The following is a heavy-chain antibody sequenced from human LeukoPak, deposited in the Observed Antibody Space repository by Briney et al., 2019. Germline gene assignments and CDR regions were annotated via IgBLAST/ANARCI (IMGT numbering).Heavy chain of an antibody. D-gene: IGHD3-22*01. CDR1: GFTFSSYS. Sequence: GGSLRLSCAASGFTFSSYSMNWVRQAPGKGLEWVSVISGSGGRTYSADSVKGRFTISRDNSKNTLYLQMNSLRAEDTAVYYCAKDYYDSSGYYGYFDYWGQGTLVTVSS. V-gene: IGHV3-23*01. J-gene: IGHJ4*02. CDR3: AKDYYDSSGYYGYFDY. CDR2: ISGSGGRT.